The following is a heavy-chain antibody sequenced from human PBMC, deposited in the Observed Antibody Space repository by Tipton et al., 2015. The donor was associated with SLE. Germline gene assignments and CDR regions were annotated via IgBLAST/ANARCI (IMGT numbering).Heavy chain of an antibody. CDR2: VYYSGRT. D-gene: IGHD1-26*01. J-gene: IGHJ3*02. Sequence: TLSLTCDVSGDSVSSGAYSWSWIRQPPGKGLEWIGNVYYSGRTYYNPSLKSRVTISVDTSKNQFSLKLTSVTAADTAVYYCARHEAYSGSSPFDIWGHGTMVTVSS. CDR3: ARHEAYSGSSPFDI. V-gene: IGHV4-30-2*03. CDR1: GDSVSSGAYS.